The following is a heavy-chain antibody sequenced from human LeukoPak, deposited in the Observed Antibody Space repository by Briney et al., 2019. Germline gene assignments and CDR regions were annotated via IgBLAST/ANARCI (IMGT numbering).Heavy chain of an antibody. Sequence: SETLSLTCTVSGGSISSYYWSWIRQPPGKGLEWIGYIYYSGSTNYNPSLKSRVTISVDTSKNQFSLKLSSVTAADTAVYYCARHGVVVTAILEPPEIDYWGQGTLVTVSS. CDR1: GGSISSYY. V-gene: IGHV4-59*08. CDR2: IYYSGST. J-gene: IGHJ4*02. CDR3: ARHGVVVTAILEPPEIDY. D-gene: IGHD2-21*02.